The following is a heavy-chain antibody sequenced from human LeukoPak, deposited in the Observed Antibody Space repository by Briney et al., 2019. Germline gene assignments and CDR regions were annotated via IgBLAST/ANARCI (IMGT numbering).Heavy chain of an antibody. CDR3: AKPIYDFWSGYPLFDY. CDR2: ISWDGGST. CDR1: GFTFDDYT. D-gene: IGHD3-3*01. J-gene: IGHJ4*02. Sequence: GGSLRLSCAASGFTFDDYTMHWVRQAPGKGLEWVSLISWDGGSTYYADSVKGRFTISRDNSKNSLYLQMNSLRTEDTALYYCAKPIYDFWSGYPLFDYWGQGTLVTVSS. V-gene: IGHV3-43*01.